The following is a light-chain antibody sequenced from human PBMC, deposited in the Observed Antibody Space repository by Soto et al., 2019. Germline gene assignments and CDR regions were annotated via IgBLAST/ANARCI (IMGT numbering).Light chain of an antibody. J-gene: IGKJ5*01. V-gene: IGKV1-5*03. Sequence: DIQMTQSPSTLSGSVGDRVTITCRASQTISSWLAWYQQKPGKAPKLLIYKASTLKSGVPSRFSGSGSGTDFTLTSSSLQPEDFATYYCQQSYSTPPTFGQGTRLEI. CDR2: KAS. CDR1: QTISSW. CDR3: QQSYSTPPT.